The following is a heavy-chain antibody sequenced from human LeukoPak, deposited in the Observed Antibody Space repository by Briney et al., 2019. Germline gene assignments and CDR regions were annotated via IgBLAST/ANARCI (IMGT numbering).Heavy chain of an antibody. V-gene: IGHV3-74*03. CDR3: ARGGNYNTDSYAY. CDR2: VYSDGSRT. CDR1: GFTFDDYA. Sequence: GGSLRLSCAASGFTFDDYAMHWVRQAPGKGLEWVSRVYSDGSRTAYADSVKGRFTISRDNAKNTLYLEMNSLRAEDTAVYYCARGGNYNTDSYAYWGQGTLVTVSS. D-gene: IGHD1-14*01. J-gene: IGHJ4*02.